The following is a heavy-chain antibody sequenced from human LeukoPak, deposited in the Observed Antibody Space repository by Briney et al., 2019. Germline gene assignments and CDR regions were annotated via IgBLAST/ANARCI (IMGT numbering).Heavy chain of an antibody. Sequence: PSETLSLTCTVSGGSVSSGSHFWSWIRQPPGKGLEWIGYIYYTGSTNHNPSLKSRVTMSVDTSKNQFSLKLSSVTAADTAVYFCAREVSSTSTCIDYWGQGTLVTVSS. CDR1: GGSVSSGSHF. V-gene: IGHV4-61*01. CDR2: IYYTGST. D-gene: IGHD6-13*01. J-gene: IGHJ4*02. CDR3: AREVSSTSTCIDY.